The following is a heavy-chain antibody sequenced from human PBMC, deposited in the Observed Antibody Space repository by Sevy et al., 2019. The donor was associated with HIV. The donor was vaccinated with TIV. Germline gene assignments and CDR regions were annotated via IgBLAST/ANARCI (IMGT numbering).Heavy chain of an antibody. V-gene: IGHV3-21*01. CDR3: ARTPFDYANYYYGMDV. D-gene: IGHD4-17*01. J-gene: IGHJ6*02. CDR2: ISSSSSYI. CDR1: GFTFSSHS. Sequence: GGSLRLSCAASGFTFSSHSMNWVRQAPGKGLEWVSSISSSSSYIYYADSVKGRFTISRDNAKNSLYLQMNSPRAEDTAVYYCARTPFDYANYYYGMDVWGQGTTVTVSS.